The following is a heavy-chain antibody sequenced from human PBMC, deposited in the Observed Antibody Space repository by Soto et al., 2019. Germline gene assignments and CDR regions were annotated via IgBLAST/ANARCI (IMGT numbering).Heavy chain of an antibody. CDR2: ISYDGSNK. D-gene: IGHD3-3*01. V-gene: IGHV3-30-3*01. Sequence: QVQLVESGGGVVQPGRSLRLSCAASGFTFSSYAMHWVRQAPGKGLEWVAVISYDGSNKYYADSVKGRFTISRDNSKNTLYLQMNSLRAEDTAVYYCARGPVLRFLEWLPYGMDVWGQGTTVTVSS. CDR1: GFTFSSYA. CDR3: ARGPVLRFLEWLPYGMDV. J-gene: IGHJ6*02.